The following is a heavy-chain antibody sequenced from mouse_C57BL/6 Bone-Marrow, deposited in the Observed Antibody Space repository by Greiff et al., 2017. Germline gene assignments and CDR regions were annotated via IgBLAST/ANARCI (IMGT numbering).Heavy chain of an antibody. CDR3: TTLDYYGSEAWFAY. V-gene: IGHV14-4*01. Sequence: EVQLQQSGAELVRPGASVKLSCTASGFNIQDDYMHWVKQRPEQGLEWIGWIDPENGDTEYASKFQGKATITADTSSNTAYLQLSSLTSEDTAVYYCTTLDYYGSEAWFAYWGQGTLVTVSA. D-gene: IGHD1-1*01. CDR2: IDPENGDT. J-gene: IGHJ3*01. CDR1: GFNIQDDY.